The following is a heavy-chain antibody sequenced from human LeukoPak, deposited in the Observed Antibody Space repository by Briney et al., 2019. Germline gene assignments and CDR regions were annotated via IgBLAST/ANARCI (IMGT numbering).Heavy chain of an antibody. V-gene: IGHV3-7*01. J-gene: IGHJ4*02. CDR3: ARDPAAAGSYFDY. CDR2: IKQDGSEK. CDR1: GFTFSSYG. Sequence: GGSLRLSCAASGFTFSSYGMHWVRQAPGKGLEWVANIKQDGSEKYYVDSVKGRFTISRDNAKNSLYLQMNSLRAEDTAVYYCARDPAAAGSYFDYWGQGTLVTVSS. D-gene: IGHD6-13*01.